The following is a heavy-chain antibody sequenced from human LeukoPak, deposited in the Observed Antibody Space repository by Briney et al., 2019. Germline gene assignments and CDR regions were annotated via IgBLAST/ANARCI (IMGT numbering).Heavy chain of an antibody. D-gene: IGHD6-19*01. CDR1: GYTFTGYY. CDR3: ARVGRTVAGTGRLIDY. CDR2: INPNSGGT. Sequence: ASVKVSCKASGYTFTGYYMHWVRQAPGQGLEWMGWINPNSGGTNYAQKFQGRVTMTRDTSISTAYMELSRLRSDDTAVYYCARVGRTVAGTGRLIDYWGQGTLVTVSS. J-gene: IGHJ4*02. V-gene: IGHV1-2*02.